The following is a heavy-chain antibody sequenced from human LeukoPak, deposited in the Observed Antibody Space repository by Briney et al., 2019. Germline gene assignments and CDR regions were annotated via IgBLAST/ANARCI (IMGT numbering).Heavy chain of an antibody. Sequence: PSETLSLTCTVSGGSISSYYWSWIRQPPGKGLEWIGYIYYSGSTNYNPSLKSRVTISVDTSKNQFSLKLSSVTPEDTAVYYCARAPEWLLTNYYYYYMDVWGKGTTVTVSS. J-gene: IGHJ6*03. CDR1: GGSISSYY. CDR3: ARAPEWLLTNYYYYYMDV. CDR2: IYYSGST. D-gene: IGHD3-3*01. V-gene: IGHV4-59*12.